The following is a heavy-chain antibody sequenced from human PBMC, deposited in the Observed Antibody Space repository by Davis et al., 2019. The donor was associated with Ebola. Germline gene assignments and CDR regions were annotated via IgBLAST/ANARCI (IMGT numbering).Heavy chain of an antibody. CDR1: GFIFSTYV. D-gene: IGHD2/OR15-2a*01. V-gene: IGHV3-23*01. CDR3: AKDNRNIWSEV. Sequence: GGSLRLSCSASGFIFSTYVMSWVRQAPGKGLEWVSTYGTSADTYYADSVKGRFTISRDNSKNTLYLQMNGIRVEDTAIYYCAKDNRNIWSEVWGQGTMVTVSS. J-gene: IGHJ3*01. CDR2: GTSADT.